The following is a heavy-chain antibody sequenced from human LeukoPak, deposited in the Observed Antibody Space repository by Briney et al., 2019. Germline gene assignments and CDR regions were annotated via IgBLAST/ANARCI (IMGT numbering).Heavy chain of an antibody. Sequence: PGGSLRLSCAASGFTFSNYGIHWVRQAPGKGLEWVSSISSSSSYIYYADSVKGRFTISRDNAKNSLYLQMNSLRAEDTAVYYCATQGLEVLRFLEWLTTPAGYWGQGTLVTVSS. J-gene: IGHJ4*02. D-gene: IGHD3-3*01. CDR1: GFTFSNYG. V-gene: IGHV3-21*01. CDR2: ISSSSSYI. CDR3: ATQGLEVLRFLEWLTTPAGY.